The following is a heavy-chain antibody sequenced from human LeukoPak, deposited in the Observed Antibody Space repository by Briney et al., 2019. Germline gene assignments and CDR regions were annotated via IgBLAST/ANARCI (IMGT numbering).Heavy chain of an antibody. CDR1: GFSFSDYY. CDR2: IKNKANSYTT. Sequence: GGSLRLSCAASGFSFSDYYMDWVRQAPGKGLELVARIKNKANSYTTHYAESVRGRFTISRDDSKNSLYLQMNSLKTADTAVHYCVDLGSTVGYWGQGTLVTVSS. D-gene: IGHD4-23*01. J-gene: IGHJ4*02. V-gene: IGHV3-72*01. CDR3: VDLGSTVGY.